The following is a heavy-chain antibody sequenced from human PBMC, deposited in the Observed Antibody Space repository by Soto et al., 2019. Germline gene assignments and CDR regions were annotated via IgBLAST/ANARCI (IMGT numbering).Heavy chain of an antibody. V-gene: IGHV6-1*01. CDR3: AREILVVAATPVNYYYYYGMDV. J-gene: IGHJ6*02. CDR2: TYYRSKWYN. D-gene: IGHD2-15*01. CDR1: GDSVSSNSAA. Sequence: LSQTLSLTCAISGDSVSSNSAAWNWIRQSPSRGLEWLGRTYYRSKWYNDYAVSVKSRITINPDTSKNQFSLQLDSVTPEDTAVYYCAREILVVAATPVNYYYYYGMDVWGQGTTVTVSS.